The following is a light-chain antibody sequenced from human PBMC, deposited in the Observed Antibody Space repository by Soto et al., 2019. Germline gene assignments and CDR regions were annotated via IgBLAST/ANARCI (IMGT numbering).Light chain of an antibody. CDR1: QSVSSNY. J-gene: IGKJ1*01. V-gene: IGKV3-20*01. CDR3: QQFDRSLPSWT. CDR2: GAS. Sequence: ETVLXQXPXTLSLSPGERATLSCRASQSVSSNYLAWYQHIPGQAPRLLIYGASTRATGIPDRFSGSGSGTDFTLTISRLEPEDFAVYYCQQFDRSLPSWTFGQGTNVE.